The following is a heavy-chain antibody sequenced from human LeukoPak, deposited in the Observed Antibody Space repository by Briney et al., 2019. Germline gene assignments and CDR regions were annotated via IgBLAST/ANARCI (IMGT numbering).Heavy chain of an antibody. CDR2: ISSSGSTI. J-gene: IGHJ4*02. V-gene: IGHV3-48*03. D-gene: IGHD3-10*01. CDR1: GFTFSSYE. CDR3: ARGPSVYFDY. Sequence: GGSLRLSCAASGFTFSSYEMNWVRQAPGKGLEWVSYISSSGSTIYYADSVKGRFTISRDNAKNSLYLQMNSLRAEDTAVCYCARGPSVYFDYWGQGTLVTVSS.